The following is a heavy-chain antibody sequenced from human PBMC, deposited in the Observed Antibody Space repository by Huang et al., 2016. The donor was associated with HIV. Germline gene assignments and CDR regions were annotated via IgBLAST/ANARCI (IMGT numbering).Heavy chain of an antibody. V-gene: IGHV4-61*09. D-gene: IGHD2-15*01. CDR2: IYTSGST. CDR1: GASISRGSYY. CDR3: ATWPPGSQMRAFDI. J-gene: IGHJ3*02. Sequence: QVQLQESGPGLVKPSQTLSLTCTFSGASISRGSYYWTWIRQPAGKGLEGIGHIYTSGSTNYNPSLKSRVTISIDTSKNHFSLRLNSVTAADTAVYYCATWPPGSQMRAFDIWGPGTMITVSS.